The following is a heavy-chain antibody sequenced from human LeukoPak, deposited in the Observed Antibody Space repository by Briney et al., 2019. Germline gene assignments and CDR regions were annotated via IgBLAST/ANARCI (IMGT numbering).Heavy chain of an antibody. CDR2: IYYSGST. V-gene: IGHV4-59*08. CDR1: GGSISSYY. Sequence: PSETLSLTCTVSGGSISSYYWSWIRQPPGKGLEWIGYIYYSGSTNYNPSLKSRVTISVDTSKNQFSLKLSSVTAADTAVYYCASSPSWSYSQIDYWGQGTLVTVSS. J-gene: IGHJ4*02. CDR3: ASSPSWSYSQIDY. D-gene: IGHD1-26*01.